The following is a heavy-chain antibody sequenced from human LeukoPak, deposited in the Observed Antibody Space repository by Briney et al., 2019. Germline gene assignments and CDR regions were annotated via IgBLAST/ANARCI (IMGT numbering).Heavy chain of an antibody. CDR3: ARGLLKGQLRLGYSYHMDV. V-gene: IGHV4-59*13. CDR2: LYYGGT. J-gene: IGHJ6*03. CDR1: GDSLRRYY. Sequence: SETLSLTCDFSGDSLRRYYWTWVRQPRAKGLEGGGDLYYGGTYYNRSPKTGVSLALDASKNHFSLKLSSVTAADTAVYYWARGLLKGQLRLGYSYHMDVWGKGTTVTVSS. D-gene: IGHD2-2*01.